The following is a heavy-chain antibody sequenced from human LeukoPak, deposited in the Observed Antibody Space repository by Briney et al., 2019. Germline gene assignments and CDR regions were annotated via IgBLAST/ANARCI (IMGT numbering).Heavy chain of an antibody. J-gene: IGHJ3*01. D-gene: IGHD1-26*01. CDR3: ARDEAGTYGPDAFDV. CDR2: IIPIFGTA. V-gene: IGHV1-69*01. CDR1: GGTFSSYA. Sequence: GSSVKVSCKASGGTFSSYAISWVRQAPGQGLEWMGGIIPIFGTANYAQKFQGRVTITADESTSTAYMELSSLRSEDTAVYYCARDEAGTYGPDAFDVWGQGTMVTLSS.